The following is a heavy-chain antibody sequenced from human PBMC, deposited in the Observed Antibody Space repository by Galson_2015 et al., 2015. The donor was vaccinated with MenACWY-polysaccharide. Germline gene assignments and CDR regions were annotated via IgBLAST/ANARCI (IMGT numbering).Heavy chain of an antibody. Sequence: SLRLSCAASGFTFGDYAMSWVRQAPGKGLEWVGFIRSKAHGGTTEYGTSVKGRFTISRDDSKSSAYLQLNSLKTEDTAVYYCTGVGIPAAGVAVESWGQGAMVTVSS. J-gene: IGHJ3*01. D-gene: IGHD6-13*01. V-gene: IGHV3-49*04. CDR1: GFTFGDYA. CDR3: TGVGIPAAGVAVES. CDR2: IRSKAHGGTT.